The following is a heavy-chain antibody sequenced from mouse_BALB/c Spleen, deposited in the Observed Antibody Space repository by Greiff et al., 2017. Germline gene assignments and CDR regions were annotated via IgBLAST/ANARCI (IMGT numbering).Heavy chain of an antibody. CDR2: ISYSGST. V-gene: IGHV3-2*02. Sequence: EVKLVESGPGLVKPSQSLSLTCTVTGYSITSDYAWNWIRQFPGNKLEWMGYISYSGSTSYNPSLKSRISITRDTSKNQFFLQLNSMTTEDTATYYCAKGIYYGNYVSWFAYWGQGTLVTVSA. D-gene: IGHD2-1*01. CDR3: AKGIYYGNYVSWFAY. J-gene: IGHJ3*01. CDR1: GYSITSDYA.